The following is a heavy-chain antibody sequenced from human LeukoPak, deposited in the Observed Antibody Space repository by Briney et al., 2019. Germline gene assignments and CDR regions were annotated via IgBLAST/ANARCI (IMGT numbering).Heavy chain of an antibody. V-gene: IGHV3-15*01. J-gene: IGHJ4*02. CDR3: TTRLDYYGSGSYMIFDY. D-gene: IGHD3-10*01. Sequence: PGGSLRLSCAASGFTFSNAWMSWVRQAPGKGLEWVGRIKSKSGGGTTDYAAPVKRRFTISRDDSKNTLYLQINSINTEDTAVYYCTTRLDYYGSGSYMIFDYWGQGTLVTVSS. CDR2: IKSKSGGGTT. CDR1: GFTFSNAW.